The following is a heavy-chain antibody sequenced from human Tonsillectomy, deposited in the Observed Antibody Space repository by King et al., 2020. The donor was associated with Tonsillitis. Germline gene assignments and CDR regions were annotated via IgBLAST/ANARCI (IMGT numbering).Heavy chain of an antibody. J-gene: IGHJ4*02. CDR1: GFTFSSYG. V-gene: IGHV3-30*18. CDR2: ISYDGSNK. CDR3: AKDRDGFDY. Sequence: VQLVESGGGVVQPGRSLRLSCAASGFTFSSYGMHWVRQAPGKGLEWVAVISYDGSNKYYADSVKGRFTISRDDPKNTLSLQMNSLRTEDTAVYYCAKDRDGFDYWGQGTLVTVSS. D-gene: IGHD5-24*01.